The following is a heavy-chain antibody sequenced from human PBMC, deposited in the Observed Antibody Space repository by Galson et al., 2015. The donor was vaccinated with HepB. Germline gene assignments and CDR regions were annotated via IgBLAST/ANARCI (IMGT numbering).Heavy chain of an antibody. CDR1: GYTFTSYA. D-gene: IGHD1-26*01. V-gene: IGHV1-3*01. Sequence: SVKVSCKASGYTFTSYAMHWVRQAPGQRLEWMGWINAGNGNTKYSQKFQGRVTITRDTSASTAYMELSSLRSEDTAVYYCARVLHRGPDFDYWGQGTLVTVSS. CDR2: INAGNGNT. CDR3: ARVLHRGPDFDY. J-gene: IGHJ4*02.